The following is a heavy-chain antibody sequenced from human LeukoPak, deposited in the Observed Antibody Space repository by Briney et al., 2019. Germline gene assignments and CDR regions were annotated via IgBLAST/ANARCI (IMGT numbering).Heavy chain of an antibody. Sequence: SQTLSLTCTVSGGSISSGSYYWTWIRQPAGKGLEWIGRIYTSGSTNHNPSLKSRVIISLDTSKNQFSLKLSSVTAAETAVYFCARERTDTSMDYWGQGTLVTVSS. V-gene: IGHV4-61*02. J-gene: IGHJ4*02. CDR1: GGSISSGSYY. D-gene: IGHD5-18*01. CDR2: IYTSGST. CDR3: ARERTDTSMDY.